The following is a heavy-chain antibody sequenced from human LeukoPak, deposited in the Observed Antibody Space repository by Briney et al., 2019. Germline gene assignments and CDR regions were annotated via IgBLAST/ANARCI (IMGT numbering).Heavy chain of an antibody. J-gene: IGHJ4*02. D-gene: IGHD1-26*01. V-gene: IGHV3-7*03. CDR1: GFTFSSYW. CDR3: VKDSPPRYSGSPPAY. CDR2: IKQDGSEK. Sequence: LAGGSLRLSCAASGFTFSSYWMSWVRQAPGKGLEWVANIKQDGSEKYYVDSVKGRFTISRDNAKNSLYLQMNSLRADDTAVYYCVKDSPPRYSGSPPAYWGQGTLVTVSS.